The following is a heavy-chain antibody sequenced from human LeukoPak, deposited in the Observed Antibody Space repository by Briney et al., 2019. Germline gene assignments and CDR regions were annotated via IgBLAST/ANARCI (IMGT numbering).Heavy chain of an antibody. J-gene: IGHJ4*02. CDR1: GGSISSSSYY. CDR3: ARVRYSSGWWDFDY. Sequence: SETLFLTCTVSGGSISSSSYYWGWIRQPPGKGLEWIGSIYYSGSTYYDPSLKSRVTISVDTSKNQFSLRLTSVTAADTAVYYCARVRYSSGWWDFDYWGQGTLVTVSS. CDR2: IYYSGST. V-gene: IGHV4-39*01. D-gene: IGHD6-19*01.